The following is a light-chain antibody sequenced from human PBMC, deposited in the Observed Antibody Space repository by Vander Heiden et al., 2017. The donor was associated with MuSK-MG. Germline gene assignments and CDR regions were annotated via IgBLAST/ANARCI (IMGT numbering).Light chain of an antibody. Sequence: DIQMTQSPSSLSASVGDRVTITCQASQDISKYLNWYQQKPGKAPKLLIYDASNVKTGVPSRFSGSGYGTDFTFTISSRQPEDIAPYYCQQNDNLLMYTFGQGTKLEIK. CDR2: DAS. CDR1: QDISKY. J-gene: IGKJ2*01. CDR3: QQNDNLLMYT. V-gene: IGKV1-33*01.